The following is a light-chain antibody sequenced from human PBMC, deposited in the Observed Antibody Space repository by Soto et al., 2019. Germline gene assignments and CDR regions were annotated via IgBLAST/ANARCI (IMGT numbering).Light chain of an antibody. V-gene: IGLV1-40*01. J-gene: IGLJ1*01. CDR3: QSYDSSLSGSYV. CDR1: SSNIGAGYD. CDR2: GNS. Sequence: QSVLTQPPSVSGAPGQRVTISCTGSSSNIGAGYDVHWYQQLPGTAPKLLIHGNSTRPSGVPDRFSGSKSGTSASLAITGLQAEDEADYYCQSYDSSLSGSYVFGTGTKLTVL.